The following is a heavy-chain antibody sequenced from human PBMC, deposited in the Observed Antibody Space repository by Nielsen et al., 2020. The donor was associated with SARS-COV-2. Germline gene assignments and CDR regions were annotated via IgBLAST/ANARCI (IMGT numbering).Heavy chain of an antibody. CDR3: ASSLEYYYDSSGYYRLLYYYYGMDV. D-gene: IGHD3-22*01. CDR1: GFTFSSYS. Sequence: GESLKISCAASGFTFSSYSMNWVRQAPGKGLEWVSSISSSSSYIYYADSVKGRFTISRDNAKNSLYLQMNSLRAEDTAVYYCASSLEYYYDSSGYYRLLYYYYGMDVWGQGTTVTVSS. CDR2: ISSSSSYI. J-gene: IGHJ6*02. V-gene: IGHV3-21*01.